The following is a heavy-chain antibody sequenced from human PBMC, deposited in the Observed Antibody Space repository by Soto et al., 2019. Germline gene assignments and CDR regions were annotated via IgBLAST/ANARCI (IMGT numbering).Heavy chain of an antibody. CDR3: ARGGSKVVITTEFDY. CDR2: IIPIFGTA. D-gene: IGHD3-22*01. V-gene: IGHV1-69*01. CDR1: GGTFSSYA. Sequence: QVQLVQSGAEVKKPGSSVKVSCKASGGTFSSYAISWVRQAPGQGLEWMGGIIPIFGTANYAQKFQGRVTITADESTSTAYMELTSLRSEDTAVYYCARGGSKVVITTEFDYRAQGTLVTVSS. J-gene: IGHJ4*02.